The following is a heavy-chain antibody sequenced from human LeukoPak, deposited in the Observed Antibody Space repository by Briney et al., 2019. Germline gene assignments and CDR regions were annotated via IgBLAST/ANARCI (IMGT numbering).Heavy chain of an antibody. CDR1: GFTLDDYA. CDR2: INWNGGST. D-gene: IGHD3-10*01. J-gene: IGHJ4*02. CDR3: AVNLDHPITMLRGY. V-gene: IGHV3-20*04. Sequence: GGSLSLSCAASGFTLDDYARSGVRPPPGRGLGWVASINWNGGSTGYADSVKGRFTISRDSAKNSLYLQMNSLRAEDTAVYYCAVNLDHPITMLRGYWGQGTLVTVSS.